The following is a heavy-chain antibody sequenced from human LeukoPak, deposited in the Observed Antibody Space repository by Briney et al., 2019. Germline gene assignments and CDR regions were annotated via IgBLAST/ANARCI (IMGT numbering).Heavy chain of an antibody. CDR1: GYTLTELS. CDR2: FDPEGGET. J-gene: IGHJ4*02. V-gene: IGHV1-24*01. CDR3: AYRAREDDSPFDY. D-gene: IGHD3-22*01. Sequence: GASVKVSCKVSGYTLTELSMHWVRQAPGKGLEWMGGFDPEGGETIYAQKFQGRVTMTEDTSTDTAYMELSSLRSEDTAVYYCAYRAREDDSPFDYWGQGTLVTVSS.